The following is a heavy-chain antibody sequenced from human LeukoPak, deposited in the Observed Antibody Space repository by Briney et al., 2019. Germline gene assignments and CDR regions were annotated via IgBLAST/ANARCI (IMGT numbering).Heavy chain of an antibody. D-gene: IGHD3-10*01. Sequence: GGSLRLSCEASGFTFNRYWMTWVRQAPGKGLEWVVDISEDGKKIYYVDSVKGRFSISRDNAKNSLALQLNTLRVEDTAVYYCARWNSISGRWFLDYWGQGTLVTVSS. CDR3: ARWNSISGRWFLDY. CDR1: GFTFNRYW. J-gene: IGHJ4*02. V-gene: IGHV3-7*05. CDR2: ISEDGKKI.